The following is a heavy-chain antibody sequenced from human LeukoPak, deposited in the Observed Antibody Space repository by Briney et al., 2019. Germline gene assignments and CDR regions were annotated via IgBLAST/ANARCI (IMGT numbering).Heavy chain of an antibody. Sequence: GGSLRLSCAASGFTFSSYAMSWVRQAPGKGLEWVSAISGSGGSTYYADSVKGRFTISRDNSKNTLYLQMNSLGAEDTAVYYCAKALNRITMIVAIDYWGQGTLVTVSS. J-gene: IGHJ4*02. CDR3: AKALNRITMIVAIDY. CDR1: GFTFSSYA. V-gene: IGHV3-23*01. CDR2: ISGSGGST. D-gene: IGHD3-22*01.